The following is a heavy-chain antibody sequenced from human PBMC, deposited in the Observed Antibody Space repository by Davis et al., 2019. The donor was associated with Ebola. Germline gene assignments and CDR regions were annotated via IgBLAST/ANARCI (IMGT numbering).Heavy chain of an antibody. V-gene: IGHV4-34*09. Sequence: MPSETLSLTCAVYGGSFSGYYWSWIRQPPGKGLEWIGEINHIESTNYNPSLKSRVTISVDTSKNQFSLKLSSVTAADTAVYYCARETTVTTSGYYGMDVWGQGTTVTVSS. CDR1: GGSFSGYY. CDR3: ARETTVTTSGYYGMDV. J-gene: IGHJ6*02. D-gene: IGHD4-11*01. CDR2: INHIEST.